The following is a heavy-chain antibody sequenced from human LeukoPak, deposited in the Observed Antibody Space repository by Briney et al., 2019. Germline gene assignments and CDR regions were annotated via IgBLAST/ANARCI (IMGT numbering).Heavy chain of an antibody. D-gene: IGHD3-10*01. CDR2: INHSGRT. CDR1: GGSFRGYY. V-gene: IGHV4-34*01. J-gene: IGHJ4*02. CDR3: ARWSAHYYGSGSYLRRVYYFDY. Sequence: PSETLSLTCAVYGGSFRGYYWSWIRQPPGKGLEWIGEINHSGRTNYNPSLKSRVTISVDTSKNQFSLKLSSVTAADTAVYYCARWSAHYYGSGSYLRRVYYFDYWGQGTLVTVSS.